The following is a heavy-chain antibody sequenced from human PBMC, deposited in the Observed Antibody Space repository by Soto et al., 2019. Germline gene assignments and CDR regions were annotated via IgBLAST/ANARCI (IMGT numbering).Heavy chain of an antibody. J-gene: IGHJ3*02. CDR2: ISGSNSYT. D-gene: IGHD6-13*01. Sequence: QVQLVESGGGLVKPGGSLRLSCAASGFTFSHYYMSWIRQAPGKGLEWVAYISGSNSYTIYADSVNGRFTISRDNAKNLLFLEVSRLRAEDTAVYYCAREGWSSSSLYVFDMWGQGTRVTVSS. V-gene: IGHV3-11*06. CDR1: GFTFSHYY. CDR3: AREGWSSSSLYVFDM.